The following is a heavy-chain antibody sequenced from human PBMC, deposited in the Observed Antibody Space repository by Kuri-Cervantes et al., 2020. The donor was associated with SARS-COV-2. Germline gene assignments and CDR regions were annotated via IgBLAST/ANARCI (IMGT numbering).Heavy chain of an antibody. CDR1: GGSISSHY. CDR3: ARGDGYNRGPLDY. V-gene: IGHV4-59*11. J-gene: IGHJ4*02. CDR2: IYYSGST. D-gene: IGHD5-24*01. Sequence: SETLSLTCTVSGGSISSHYWSWIRQPPGKGLEWIGYIYYSGSTNYNPSLKSRVTISVDTSKNQFSLKLSSVTAADTAVYYCARGDGYNRGPLDYWGQGTLVTVSS.